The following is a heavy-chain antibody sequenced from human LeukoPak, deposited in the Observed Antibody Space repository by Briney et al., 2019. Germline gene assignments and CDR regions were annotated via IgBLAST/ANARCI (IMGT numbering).Heavy chain of an antibody. CDR1: GGTFSSYA. Sequence: GASVKVSCQASGGTFSSYAISWVRQAPGPGLEWMGGIIPIFGTAKYAQKFQGRVTITADESTITAYMELSSLRSEDTAVYCRARDAVYGGEDYWGQGTLVTVSS. D-gene: IGHD4-23*01. J-gene: IGHJ4*02. CDR3: ARDAVYGGEDY. CDR2: IIPIFGTA. V-gene: IGHV1-69*13.